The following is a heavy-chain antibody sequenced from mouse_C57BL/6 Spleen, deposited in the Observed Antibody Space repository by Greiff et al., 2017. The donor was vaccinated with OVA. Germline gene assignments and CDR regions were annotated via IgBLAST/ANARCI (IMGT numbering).Heavy chain of an antibody. CDR2: INPNNGGT. D-gene: IGHD4-1*01. V-gene: IGHV1-22*01. CDR3: ARESDWDRFAY. CDR1: GYTFTDYN. J-gene: IGHJ3*01. Sequence: EVQLQQSGPELVKPGASVKMSRKASGYTFTDYNMHWVKQSHGKSLEWIGYINPNNGGTSYNQKFKGKATLTVNKSSSTAYMELRSLTSEDSAVYYCARESDWDRFAYWGQGTLVTVSA.